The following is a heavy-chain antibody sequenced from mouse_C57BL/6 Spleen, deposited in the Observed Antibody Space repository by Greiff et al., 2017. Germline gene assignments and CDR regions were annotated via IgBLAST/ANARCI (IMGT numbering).Heavy chain of an antibody. Sequence: EVKLQESGPELVKPGASVKISCKASGYSFTDYNMNWVKQSNGKSLEWIGVINPNYGTTSYNQKFKGKATLTVDQSSSTAYMQLNSLTSEDSAVYYCARSGYYGSPGAMDYWGQGTSVTVSS. D-gene: IGHD1-1*01. J-gene: IGHJ4*01. CDR1: GYSFTDYN. CDR2: INPNYGTT. V-gene: IGHV1-39*01. CDR3: ARSGYYGSPGAMDY.